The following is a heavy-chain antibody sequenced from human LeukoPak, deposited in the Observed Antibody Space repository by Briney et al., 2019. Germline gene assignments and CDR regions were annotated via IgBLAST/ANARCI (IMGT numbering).Heavy chain of an antibody. CDR3: ARLSLRGAAAAVGDVFDI. V-gene: IGHV2-70*04. Sequence: SGPALVKPTQTLTLTCTFSGFSLTTNGMRVTWIRQPPGKTLEWLARIDWDDDKYYSASLKTRLTISKDTSKNQVVLTMTNMDPVDTATYYCARLSLRGAAAAVGDVFDIWGQGTKVTVSS. CDR1: GFSLTTNGMR. J-gene: IGHJ3*02. D-gene: IGHD6-13*01. CDR2: IDWDDDK.